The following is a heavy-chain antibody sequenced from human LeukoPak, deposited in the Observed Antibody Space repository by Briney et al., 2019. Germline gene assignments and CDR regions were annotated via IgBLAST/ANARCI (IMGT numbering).Heavy chain of an antibody. V-gene: IGHV4-34*01. CDR2: INHSGST. CDR1: GGSFSGYY. Sequence: SETLSLTCAVYGGSFSGYYWSWIRQPPGKGLEWIGEINHSGSTNYNPSLKSRVTISVDTAKNQFSLKLSSVTAADTAVYYCAGGRWLQSDYWGQGTLVTVSS. D-gene: IGHD5-24*01. J-gene: IGHJ4*02. CDR3: AGGRWLQSDY.